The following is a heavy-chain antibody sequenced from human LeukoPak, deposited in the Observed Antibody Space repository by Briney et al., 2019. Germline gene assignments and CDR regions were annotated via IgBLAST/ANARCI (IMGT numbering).Heavy chain of an antibody. CDR3: SVVVMNYYYYMDV. CDR1: GYTLTELS. CDR2: FDPEDGET. Sequence: ASVKVSCKVSGYTLTELSMHWVRQAPGKGLGWMGGFDPEDGETIYAQKFQGRVTMTEDTSTDTAYMELSSLRSEDTAVYYCSVVVMNYYYYMDVWGKGTTVTVSS. J-gene: IGHJ6*03. D-gene: IGHD3-22*01. V-gene: IGHV1-24*01.